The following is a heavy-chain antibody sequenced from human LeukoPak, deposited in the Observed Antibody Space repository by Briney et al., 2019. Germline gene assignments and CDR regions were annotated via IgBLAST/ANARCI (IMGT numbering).Heavy chain of an antibody. CDR1: GESFSGHY. V-gene: IGHV4-34*01. Sequence: SETLSLTCAVYGESFSGHYWTWIRQAPGKGLEWIGESTHSGSTNYNPSLKSRVTISVDTSKHQFSLKLSSVTAADTAVYYCAREQWLVRSYYYGMDVWGQGTTVTVSS. CDR2: STHSGST. J-gene: IGHJ6*02. D-gene: IGHD6-19*01. CDR3: AREQWLVRSYYYGMDV.